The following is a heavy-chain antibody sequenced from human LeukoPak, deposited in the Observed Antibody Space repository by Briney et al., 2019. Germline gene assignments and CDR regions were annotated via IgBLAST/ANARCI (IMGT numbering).Heavy chain of an antibody. J-gene: IGHJ4*02. CDR1: GYTFTGHY. CDR3: ARDLGWSSSH. CDR2: FNPTGGT. V-gene: IGHV1-2*02. Sequence: ASVKVSCKASGYTFTGHYMNWVRLAPGQGLEWMGWFNPTGGTTYAQKFQDRVTMTRDTSINTAYMELSGLRSDDTAVYYCARDLGWSSSHWGQGTLVTVSS. D-gene: IGHD6-6*01.